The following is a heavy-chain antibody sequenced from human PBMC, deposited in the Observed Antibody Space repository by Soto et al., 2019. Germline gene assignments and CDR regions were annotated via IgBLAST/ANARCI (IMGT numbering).Heavy chain of an antibody. CDR3: TRCGIRYHSIGYYLGIDGMDV. CDR2: TIPMFSTT. Sequence: QVQLVQSGAEVKKPESSVRVSCKASGGTFNSYAITWVRQAPGQGLEWMGGTIPMFSTTNYAEKFQGRVTITADESTNTAYMELSSLRSEDTAVYCCTRCGIRYHSIGYYLGIDGMDVWGQGTTVIVSS. CDR1: GGTFNSYA. V-gene: IGHV1-69*12. J-gene: IGHJ6*02. D-gene: IGHD3-22*01.